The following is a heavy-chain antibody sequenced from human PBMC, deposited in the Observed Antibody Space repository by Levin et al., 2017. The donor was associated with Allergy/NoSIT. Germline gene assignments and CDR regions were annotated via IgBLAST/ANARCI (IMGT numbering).Heavy chain of an antibody. CDR1: GFSFDDYA. Sequence: SLKISCAASGFSFDDYAMHWVRQAPGKGLEWVSGISWNSDTIGYADSVKGRFTTSRDNAKNSLYLQMNSLRAEDTALYYCAKGYIYGYLDYWGQGALVTVSS. CDR2: ISWNSDTI. V-gene: IGHV3-9*01. J-gene: IGHJ4*02. CDR3: AKGYIYGYLDY. D-gene: IGHD5-18*01.